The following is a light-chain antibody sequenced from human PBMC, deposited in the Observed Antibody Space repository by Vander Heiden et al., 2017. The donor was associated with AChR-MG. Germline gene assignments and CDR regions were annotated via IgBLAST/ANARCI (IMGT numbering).Light chain of an antibody. Sequence: QSALTQPASVSGSPGQSITISCTGTRSDIGGNNYVSWHRQYPGKAPKLIIYDVNKRPSGVSHRFSASKSDNTASLTISGLQAEDEADYYCSSYTSASVIFGRGTRVTVL. CDR3: SSYTSASVI. CDR2: DVN. V-gene: IGLV2-14*01. CDR1: RSDIGGNNY. J-gene: IGLJ2*01.